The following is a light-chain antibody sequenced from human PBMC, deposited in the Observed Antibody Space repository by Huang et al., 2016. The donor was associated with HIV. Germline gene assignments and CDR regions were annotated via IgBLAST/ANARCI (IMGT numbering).Light chain of an antibody. Sequence: EIVMTQSPATLSVSPGERATLSCRASQSVSSNLAWYQQKPGQAPGLLIYGASTRATGIPARVSGSGSGTEFTLTISSLQSEDFAVYYCQQYDNWPPRGTFGQGTKVEIK. CDR3: QQYDNWPPRGT. CDR2: GAS. V-gene: IGKV3-15*01. CDR1: QSVSSN. J-gene: IGKJ1*01.